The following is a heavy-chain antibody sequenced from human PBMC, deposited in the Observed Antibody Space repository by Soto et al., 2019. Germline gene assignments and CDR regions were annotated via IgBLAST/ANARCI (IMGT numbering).Heavy chain of an antibody. V-gene: IGHV3-21*01. J-gene: IGHJ6*02. CDR1: GFTFSSYS. D-gene: IGHD5-12*01. Sequence: PGGSLRLSCAASGFTFSSYSMNWVRQAPGKGLEWVSSISSSSSYIYYADSVKGRFTISRDNAKNSLYLQMNSLRAEDTAVYYCARLSGYEDYYGMDVWGQGTTVTVSS. CDR2: ISSSSSYI. CDR3: ARLSGYEDYYGMDV.